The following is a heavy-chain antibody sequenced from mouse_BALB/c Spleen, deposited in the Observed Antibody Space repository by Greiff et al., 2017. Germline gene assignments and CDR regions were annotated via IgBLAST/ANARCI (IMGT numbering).Heavy chain of an antibody. J-gene: IGHJ4*01. CDR2: ISSGGSYT. D-gene: IGHD2-10*02. V-gene: IGHV5-9-4*01. CDR1: GFTFSSYA. Sequence: EVQLVESGGGLVKPGGSLKLSCAASGFTFSSYAMSWVRQSPEKRLEWVAEISSGGSYTYYPDTVTGRFTISRDNAKNTLYLEMSSLRSEDTAMYYCAKGQYGNYGTHYYAMDYWGQGTSVTVSS. CDR3: AKGQYGNYGTHYYAMDY.